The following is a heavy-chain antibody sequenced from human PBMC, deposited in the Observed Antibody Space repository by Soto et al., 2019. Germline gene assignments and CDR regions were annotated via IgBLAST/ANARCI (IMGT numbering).Heavy chain of an antibody. CDR1: GGTFSSYA. J-gene: IGHJ3*02. V-gene: IGHV1-69*12. Sequence: QVQLVQSGAEVKKPGSSVKVSCKASGGTFSSYAISWVRQAPGQGLEWMGGIIPIFGTANYAQKFQGRVTITADESTSTXYXXLSSLRSEDTAVYYCARGCVPVLRSSGNPREAFDIWGQGTMVTASS. CDR3: ARGCVPVLRSSGNPREAFDI. D-gene: IGHD3-22*01. CDR2: IIPIFGTA.